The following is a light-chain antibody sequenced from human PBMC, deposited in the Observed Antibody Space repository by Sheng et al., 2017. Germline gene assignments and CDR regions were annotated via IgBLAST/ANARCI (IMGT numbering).Light chain of an antibody. J-gene: IGLJ1*01. Sequence: QSALTQPASVSGSPGQSITISCTGTSSDVGGYNYVSWYQQHPGEAPKLIIYEVSKRPSGVPDRFSGSTSGDTATLTISGAQPVDEADYYCQAWANLAVVFGSGTKVSVL. CDR2: EVS. CDR1: SSDVGGYNY. CDR3: QAWANLAVV. V-gene: IGLV2-14*01.